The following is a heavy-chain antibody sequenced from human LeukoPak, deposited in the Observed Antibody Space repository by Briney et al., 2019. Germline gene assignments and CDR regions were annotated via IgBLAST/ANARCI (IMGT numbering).Heavy chain of an antibody. CDR1: GFTVSSNY. CDR3: ARDGVGYYYDSSGMAEYFQH. Sequence: PGGSLRLSCAASGFTVSSNYMSWVRQAPGKGLEWVSVIYSGGITYYADSVKGRFTISRDNSKNTLYLQMNSLRDEDTAVYYRARDGVGYYYDSSGMAEYFQHWGQGTLVTVSS. CDR2: IYSGGIT. D-gene: IGHD3-22*01. J-gene: IGHJ1*01. V-gene: IGHV3-66*01.